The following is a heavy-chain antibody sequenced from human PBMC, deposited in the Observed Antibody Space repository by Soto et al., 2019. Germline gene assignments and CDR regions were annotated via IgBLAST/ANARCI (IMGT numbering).Heavy chain of an antibody. Sequence: GGSLRLSCAASGFTFSSYAMSWVRQAPGKGLEWVSAISGSGGSTYYADSVKGRFTISRDNSKNTLYLQMNSLRAEDTDVYYCAKSLSGYGSGSPYAYFDYMGQHTLVTVSS. CDR1: GFTFSSYA. J-gene: IGHJ4*02. CDR2: ISGSGGST. V-gene: IGHV3-23*01. CDR3: AKSLSGYGSGSPYAYFDY. D-gene: IGHD3-10*01.